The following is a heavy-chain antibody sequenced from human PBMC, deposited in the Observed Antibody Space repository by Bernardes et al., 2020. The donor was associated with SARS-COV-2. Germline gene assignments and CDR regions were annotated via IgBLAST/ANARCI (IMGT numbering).Heavy chain of an antibody. V-gene: IGHV1-2*04. CDR2: INPKSGAT. Sequence: ASVKVSCMASGYTFTGHYMHWVRQAPGQGLEWMGWINPKSGATNYAEKFQDWVTMTRDTPITTTYMELRRLTSDDTAVYYCARGGSYADAVDFWGQGTMVTVSS. CDR3: ARGGSYADAVDF. J-gene: IGHJ3*01. CDR1: GYTFTGHY. D-gene: IGHD1-26*01.